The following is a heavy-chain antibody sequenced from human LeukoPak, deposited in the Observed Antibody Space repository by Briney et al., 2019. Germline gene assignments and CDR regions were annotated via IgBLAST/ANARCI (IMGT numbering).Heavy chain of an antibody. J-gene: IGHJ6*04. Sequence: GGSLRLSCAASGFTFCSYAMSWVRQAPGKGLEWVSAISGSGGSTYYADSVKGRFTISRDNYMNTLYLQMNSLRAEDTAVYYCAKPLGYCSSSSCFQYYYYGMDVWGKGTTVTVSS. CDR2: ISGSGGST. D-gene: IGHD2-2*01. CDR3: AKPLGYCSSSSCFQYYYYGMDV. CDR1: GFTFCSYA. V-gene: IGHV3-23*01.